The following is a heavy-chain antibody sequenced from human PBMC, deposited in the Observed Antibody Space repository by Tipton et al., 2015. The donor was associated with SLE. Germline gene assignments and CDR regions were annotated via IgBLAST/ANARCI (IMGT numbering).Heavy chain of an antibody. D-gene: IGHD3-22*01. CDR1: GGSVSSSSKY. V-gene: IGHV4-39*07. CDR3: ARDLLDYYDSSGYYHHDAFDI. CDR2: IDYSGST. Sequence: TLSLTCTVSGGSVSSSSKYWAWIRQPPGKGLEWIGNIDYSGSTHDNPSLKSRVTTSVDTSKNQFSLKLNSVTAADTAVYYCARDLLDYYDSSGYYHHDAFDIWGQGTMVTVSS. J-gene: IGHJ3*02.